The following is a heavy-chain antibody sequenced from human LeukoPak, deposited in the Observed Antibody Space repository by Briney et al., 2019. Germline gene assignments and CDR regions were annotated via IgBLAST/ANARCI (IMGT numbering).Heavy chain of an antibody. CDR1: GFTFSSYG. J-gene: IGHJ6*03. V-gene: IGHV3-30*02. CDR3: AKDSSTNYYYYYYMDV. D-gene: IGHD2/OR15-2a*01. Sequence: GGSLRLSCAASGFTFSSYGMHWVRQAPGKGLEWVAFIRYDGSNKYYADSVKGRFTISRDNSKNTLYLQMNSLRAEDTAVNYCAKDSSTNYYYYYYMDVWGKGTTVTVSS. CDR2: IRYDGSNK.